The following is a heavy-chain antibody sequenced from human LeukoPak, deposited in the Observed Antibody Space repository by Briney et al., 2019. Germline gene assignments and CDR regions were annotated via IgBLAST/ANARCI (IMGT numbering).Heavy chain of an antibody. D-gene: IGHD2-2*01. V-gene: IGHV3-66*01. Sequence: GGSLRLSCVASGFTFRDYYMSWVRQAPGKGLEWVSTINRDGPTFHADSVKGRFTISRDNSRNTLYLQMNSLRAEDTAVYYCGRGGYDMYDWGQGATVSVSS. CDR3: GRGGYDMYD. CDR2: INRDGPT. CDR1: GFTFRDYY. J-gene: IGHJ6*02.